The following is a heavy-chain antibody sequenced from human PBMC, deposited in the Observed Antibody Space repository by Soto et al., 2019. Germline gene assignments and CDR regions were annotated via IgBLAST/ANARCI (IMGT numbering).Heavy chain of an antibody. D-gene: IGHD4-17*01. CDR3: ARTLYGDNVDY. CDR1: GYTFTSYD. V-gene: IGHV1-8*01. Sequence: QVQLVQSGAEVKKPGASVKVSCKASGYTFTSYDINWVRQATGQGLEWMGWMNPNSGNTGYAQKFQGGXTXTXXTSISTAYMALGSMRSEDTAVYSCARTLYGDNVDYWGQGTLVTVSS. J-gene: IGHJ4*02. CDR2: MNPNSGNT.